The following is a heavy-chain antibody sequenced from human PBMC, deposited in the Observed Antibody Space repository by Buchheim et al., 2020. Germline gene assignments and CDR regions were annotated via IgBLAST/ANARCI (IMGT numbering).Heavy chain of an antibody. Sequence: QVQLQQWGAGLLKPSETLSLTCAVYGGSFSGYYWSWIRQHPGKGLEWNGEINHSGSTNYNPSLKSRVTISVDTSKNQFSLKLSSVTAADTAVYYCARVVMKAWGPFTYYYYGMDVWGQGTT. CDR1: GGSFSGYY. CDR3: ARVVMKAWGPFTYYYYGMDV. J-gene: IGHJ6*02. D-gene: IGHD2/OR15-2a*01. CDR2: INHSGST. V-gene: IGHV4-34*01.